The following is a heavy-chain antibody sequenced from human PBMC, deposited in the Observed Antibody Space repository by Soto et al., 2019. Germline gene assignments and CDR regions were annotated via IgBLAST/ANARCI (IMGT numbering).Heavy chain of an antibody. CDR2: ISAYNGNT. J-gene: IGHJ4*02. V-gene: IGHV1-18*01. CDR1: GYTFTSYA. Sequence: QVQLVQSGAEVKKPGASVKVSCKASGYTFTSYAISWVRQAPGQGLEWMGWISAYNGNTNYAQKLQGRVTMTTDPTTTTAYMELRCLSSGDTAVYYCARSGTPAGYWGQGTLVTVSS. D-gene: IGHD3-10*01. CDR3: ARSGTPAGY.